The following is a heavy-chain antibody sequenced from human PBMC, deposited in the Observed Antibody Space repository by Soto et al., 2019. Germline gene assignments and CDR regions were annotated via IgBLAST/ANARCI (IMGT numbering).Heavy chain of an antibody. D-gene: IGHD6-6*01. CDR2: INPSGGST. Sequence: ASVKVSCKASGYTFTRYYMHWVRQAPGQGLEWMGIINPSGGSTSYAQKFQGRVTMTRDTSTSTVYMELSSLRSEDTAVYYCARGEYSSSSAENWFDPWGQGTLVTVSS. CDR3: ARGEYSSSSAENWFDP. J-gene: IGHJ5*02. V-gene: IGHV1-46*01. CDR1: GYTFTRYY.